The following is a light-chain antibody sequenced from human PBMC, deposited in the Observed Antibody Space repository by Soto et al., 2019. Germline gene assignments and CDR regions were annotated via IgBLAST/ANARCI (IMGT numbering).Light chain of an antibody. V-gene: IGLV2-14*01. CDR1: SSDVGGYNY. CDR2: DVN. J-gene: IGLJ2*01. CDR3: SSYTSTTSVI. Sequence: QSVLTQPASVSGSPGQSITISCTGTSSDVGGYNYVSWYQQHPGKAPKLMIYDVNNRPSGVSNRFSGSKSGNTASLTISGLQAEDEADYYCSSYTSTTSVIIGGGTKLTVL.